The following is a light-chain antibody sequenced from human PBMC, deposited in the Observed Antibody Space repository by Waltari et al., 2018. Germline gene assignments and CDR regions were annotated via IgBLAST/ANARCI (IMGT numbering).Light chain of an antibody. CDR1: QYIGND. CDR3: LQDSSYPRT. CDR2: GTS. Sequence: AIQMTQSPSSLSSSVGDIVTITCRASQYIGNDLGWYQQKPWKAPKLLIYGTSSLESGVPSRFSGSRSGTDFTLTISSLQPEDFATYYCLQDSSYPRTFGQGTKVEIK. J-gene: IGKJ1*01. V-gene: IGKV1-6*01.